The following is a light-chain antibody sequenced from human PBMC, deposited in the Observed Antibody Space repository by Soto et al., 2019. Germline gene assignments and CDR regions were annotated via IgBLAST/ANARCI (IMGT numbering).Light chain of an antibody. J-gene: IGKJ5*01. CDR2: GAS. Sequence: EIVMRQSPATLSVSPGERATLSCRVSQSVSTNLAWYQQKPGQAPRLLIYGASTRATGIPARFSGSGSGTEFTLTISSLQSEDFAVYYCQQFHNWPPITFGQGTRLEI. CDR3: QQFHNWPPIT. V-gene: IGKV3-15*01. CDR1: QSVSTN.